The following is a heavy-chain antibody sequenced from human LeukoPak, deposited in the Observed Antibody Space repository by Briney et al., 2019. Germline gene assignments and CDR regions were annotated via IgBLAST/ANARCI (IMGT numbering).Heavy chain of an antibody. Sequence: ASVKVSCKASGYTFTGYYMHWVRQAPGQGLEWMGWINPNSGGTNYAQKFQGRVTMTRDTSTSTAYMELSRLRSDDTAVYYCATGYSRWYYFDYWGQGTLVTVSS. J-gene: IGHJ4*02. CDR2: INPNSGGT. V-gene: IGHV1-2*02. D-gene: IGHD6-13*01. CDR3: ATGYSRWYYFDY. CDR1: GYTFTGYY.